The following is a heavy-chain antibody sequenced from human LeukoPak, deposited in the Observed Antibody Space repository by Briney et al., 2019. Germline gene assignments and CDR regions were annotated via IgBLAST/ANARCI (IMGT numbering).Heavy chain of an antibody. J-gene: IGHJ4*02. D-gene: IGHD6-19*01. V-gene: IGHV3-20*04. CDR2: INWNGGST. CDR1: GFTFDDYG. CDR3: ARDRISSSGSGCFDY. Sequence: GGSLRLSCAASGFTFDDYGMSWVRQAPGKGLEWVSGINWNGGSTGYADSVKGRFTISRDNAKNSLYLQMNSLRAEDTAVYYCARDRISSSGSGCFDYWGQGTLVTVSS.